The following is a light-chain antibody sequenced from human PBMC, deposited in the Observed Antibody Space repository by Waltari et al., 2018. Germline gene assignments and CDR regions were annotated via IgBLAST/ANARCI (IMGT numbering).Light chain of an antibody. J-gene: IGKJ2*01. CDR2: GAS. CDR1: QSLTKRY. Sequence: VLTQSPGTLSLSPGERATPSCRASQSLTKRYLAWYQQKPGQAPRFLIYGASSRAAGIPDRFSGSGSGTDFTLTISRLEPEDFAVYYCQQYGSSVLYTFGQGTKLEIK. CDR3: QQYGSSVLYT. V-gene: IGKV3-20*01.